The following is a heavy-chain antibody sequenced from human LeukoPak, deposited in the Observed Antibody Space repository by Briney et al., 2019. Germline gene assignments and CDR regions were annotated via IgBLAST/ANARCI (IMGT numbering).Heavy chain of an antibody. D-gene: IGHD1-26*01. CDR3: ARSGIVGATIDY. V-gene: IGHV3-21*01. CDR2: ISSSSSYI. J-gene: IGHJ4*02. CDR1: GFTFSSYS. Sequence: GGSLRLSCAASGFTFSSYSMNWVRQAPGKGLEWVSSISSSSSYIYYADSVKGRFTISRDNAKNPLYLQMNSLRAEDTAVYYCARSGIVGATIDYWGQGTLVTVSS.